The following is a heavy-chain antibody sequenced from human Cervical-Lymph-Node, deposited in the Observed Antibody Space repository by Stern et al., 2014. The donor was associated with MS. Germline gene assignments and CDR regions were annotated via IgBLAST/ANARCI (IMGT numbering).Heavy chain of an antibody. CDR3: AKRRDGFNYLAS. CDR1: GFTFSSSG. J-gene: IGHJ5*01. V-gene: IGHV3-30*18. D-gene: IGHD5-24*01. CDR2: ISSDGTEE. Sequence: VQLVESGGGVVQPGRSLRLSCSASGFTFSSSGMHWVRQSPGKGLEWGALISSDGTEEFYADAVKGRFTISRDNSKKTLYLQMNGLRAEDTAVYSCAKRRDGFNYLASWGQGTLVTVSS.